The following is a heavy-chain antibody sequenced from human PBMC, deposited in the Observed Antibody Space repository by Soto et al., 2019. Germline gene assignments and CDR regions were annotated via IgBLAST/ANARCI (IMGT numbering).Heavy chain of an antibody. V-gene: IGHV1-69*12. CDR1: GGTFSSYA. CDR2: IIPIFGTA. J-gene: IGHJ6*02. CDR3: ARDRVHEWLRLFGFRYGMDV. Sequence: QVQLVQSGAEVKKPGSSVKVSCKASGGTFSSYAISWVRQAPGQGLEWMGGIIPIFGTANYAQKFQGRVTIPADETTSTAYMELSSLRSEDTAVYYCARDRVHEWLRLFGFRYGMDVWGQGTTVTVSS. D-gene: IGHD5-12*01.